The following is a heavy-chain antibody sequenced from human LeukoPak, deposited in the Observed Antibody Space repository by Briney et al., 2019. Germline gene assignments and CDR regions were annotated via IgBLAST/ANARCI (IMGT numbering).Heavy chain of an antibody. D-gene: IGHD1-26*01. J-gene: IGHJ3*02. Sequence: GGSLRLSCAASGFTFDDYAMHWVRQAPGKGLEWVSGISWNSGSIGYADSVKGRFTISRDNAKNSLYLQMNSLRAEDMALYYCAKDRTYGGSYAGAFDSWGQGTMVTVSS. CDR2: ISWNSGSI. V-gene: IGHV3-9*03. CDR3: AKDRTYGGSYAGAFDS. CDR1: GFTFDDYA.